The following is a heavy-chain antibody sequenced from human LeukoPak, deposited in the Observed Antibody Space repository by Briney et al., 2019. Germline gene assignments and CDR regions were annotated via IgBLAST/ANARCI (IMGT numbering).Heavy chain of an antibody. CDR1: GFTFSSYS. D-gene: IGHD6-19*01. Sequence: PGGSLRLSCAASGFTFSSYSTNWVRQAPGKGLEWVSSISSSSSYIYYADSVKGRFTISRDNTKNSLYLQMNSLRAEDTAVYYCARVGSSGWYREDYWGQGTLGTVSA. CDR2: ISSSSSYI. CDR3: ARVGSSGWYREDY. J-gene: IGHJ4*02. V-gene: IGHV3-21*01.